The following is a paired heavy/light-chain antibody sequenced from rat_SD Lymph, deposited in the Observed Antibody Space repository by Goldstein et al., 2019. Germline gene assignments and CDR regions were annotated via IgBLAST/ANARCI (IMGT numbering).Heavy chain of an antibody. J-gene: IGHJ2*01. CDR3: ASGRYSLDY. Sequence: EVQLVESGGGLVQPGRSLKLSCAASGFTFSNYYMAWVRQAPKKGLEWVATISTSGSRTYYPDSVKGRFTISRDNAKSSLYLQMNSLKSEDTATYYCASGRYSLDYWGQGVMVTVSS. CDR2: ISTSGSRT. V-gene: IGHV5-25*01. D-gene: IGHD1-5*01. CDR1: GFTFSNYY.
Light chain of an antibody. J-gene: IGKJ2-3*01. Sequence: DIQMTQSPASLSASLGETVSIECLASEDIYNNLAWYQQKPGKSPQLLIYYASSLQDGVPSRFSGSGSGTQYSLKINSLESEDAATYFCLQDSEYPYTFGAGTKLELK. CDR2: YAS. CDR3: LQDSEYPYT. CDR1: EDIYNN. V-gene: IGKV12S30*01.